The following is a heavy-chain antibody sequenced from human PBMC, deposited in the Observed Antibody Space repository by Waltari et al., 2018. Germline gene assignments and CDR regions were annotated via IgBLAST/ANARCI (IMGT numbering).Heavy chain of an antibody. CDR3: AREKYRGWDY. CDR2: IDSDGSST. V-gene: IGHV3-74*01. D-gene: IGHD2-15*01. Sequence: EVQLVESGGGLVQPGGSLRLSCAASGLTLSRNWSHWVRQAPGKGLEWVSRIDSDGSSTIYADSVKGRFTISRDNAKNTLYLQMNSLRVEDTAVYFCAREKYRGWDYWGQGALVTVSS. CDR1: GLTLSRNW. J-gene: IGHJ4*02.